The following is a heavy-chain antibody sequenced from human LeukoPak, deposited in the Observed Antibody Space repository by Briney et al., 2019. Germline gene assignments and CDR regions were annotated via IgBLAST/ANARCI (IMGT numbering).Heavy chain of an antibody. CDR2: VYYSGSA. Sequence: SETLSLTCTVSGGSVSGHYWSWVRQPPGKGLEWIGYVYYSGSANYNPSFKSRVTISVDTSKNQFFLKLTSVTAADTAVYYCARRHSPSQYVGFQFDYWGQGTLVTVSS. CDR1: GGSVSGHY. J-gene: IGHJ4*02. D-gene: IGHD1-26*01. CDR3: ARRHSPSQYVGFQFDY. V-gene: IGHV4-59*08.